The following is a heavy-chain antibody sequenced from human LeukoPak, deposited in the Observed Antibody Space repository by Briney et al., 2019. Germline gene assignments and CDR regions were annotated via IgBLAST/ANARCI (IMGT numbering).Heavy chain of an antibody. D-gene: IGHD3-22*01. CDR1: GFTFSIYA. J-gene: IGHJ4*02. Sequence: GGSLRLSCAASGFTFSIYAMSWVRQAPGKGLQWVSSITSSGDGTYHADSVKGRFTISRDNSENMLYLQMNSLRVEDTAVYFCAKDRPNYYGSNGHYYRRDGDYWGQGTLVTVSS. CDR3: AKDRPNYYGSNGHYYRRDGDY. V-gene: IGHV3-23*01. CDR2: ITSSGDGT.